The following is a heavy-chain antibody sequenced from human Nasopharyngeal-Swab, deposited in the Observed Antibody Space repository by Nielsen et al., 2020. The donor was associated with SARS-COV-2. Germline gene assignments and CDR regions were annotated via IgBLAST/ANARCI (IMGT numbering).Heavy chain of an antibody. D-gene: IGHD4-11*01. CDR1: GFTFSSYA. J-gene: IGHJ5*02. CDR2: ISGSGGST. V-gene: IGHV3-23*01. Sequence: GGSLRLSCAASGFTFSSYAMSCVRQAPGKGLEWVSAISGSGGSTYYADSVKGRFTISRDNSKNTLYLQMNSLRAEDTAVYYCAKEPTVTTLREWFDPWGQGTLVTVSS. CDR3: AKEPTVTTLREWFDP.